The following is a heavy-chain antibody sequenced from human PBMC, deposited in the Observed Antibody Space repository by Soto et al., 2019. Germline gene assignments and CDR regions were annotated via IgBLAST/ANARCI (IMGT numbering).Heavy chain of an antibody. CDR3: ARVALVVVAATPFDY. Sequence: SVKVSCKASGGTFSSYAISWVRQAPGQGLEWMGGIIPIFGTANYAQKFQGRVTITADESTSTAYMELSSLRSEDTAVYYCARVALVVVAATPFDYWGQGTLVTVSS. CDR2: IIPIFGTA. D-gene: IGHD2-15*01. V-gene: IGHV1-69*13. J-gene: IGHJ4*02. CDR1: GGTFSSYA.